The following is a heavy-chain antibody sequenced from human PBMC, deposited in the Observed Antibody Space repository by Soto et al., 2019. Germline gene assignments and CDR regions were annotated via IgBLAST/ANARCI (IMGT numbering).Heavy chain of an antibody. D-gene: IGHD3-10*01. Sequence: SETLSLTCTVSGGSISSYYWSWIRQPPGKGLEWIWYIYYSGSTNYNPSLKSRVTISVDTSKNQFSLKLSSVTAADTAVYYCARGYYGSGSFAYYYYMDVWGKGTTVTVSS. J-gene: IGHJ6*03. V-gene: IGHV4-59*01. CDR3: ARGYYGSGSFAYYYYMDV. CDR1: GGSISSYY. CDR2: IYYSGST.